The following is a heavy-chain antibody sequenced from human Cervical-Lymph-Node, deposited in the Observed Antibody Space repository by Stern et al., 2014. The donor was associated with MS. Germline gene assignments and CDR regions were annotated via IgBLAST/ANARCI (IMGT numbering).Heavy chain of an antibody. V-gene: IGHV1-2*02. CDR3: ARGTLADP. CDR2: IDPNSGGT. Sequence: VQLVESGAEVKQPGSSVKVSCKASGYTFTDHYMHWFRQAAGQGLEWMGWIDPNSGGTNYAQKCQGRVTMTRDTSISTAYMELSRLRSDDTAVYYCARGTLADPWGQGTLVTVSS. CDR1: GYTFTDHY. J-gene: IGHJ5*02. D-gene: IGHD3-10*01.